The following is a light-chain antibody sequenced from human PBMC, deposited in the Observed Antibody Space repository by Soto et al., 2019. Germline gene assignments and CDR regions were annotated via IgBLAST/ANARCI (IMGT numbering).Light chain of an antibody. V-gene: IGLV2-23*01. CDR3: CSYAGTSYV. CDR1: SSDVGSYNL. Sequence: QSALTQPASVSGSPGQSITISCTGTSSDVGSYNLVSWYQQHPGKAPKLMIYEGSKRPSGVSNRFSGSKSGNTASLTISGLQAEDEADYYCCSYAGTSYVFGTGT. CDR2: EGS. J-gene: IGLJ1*01.